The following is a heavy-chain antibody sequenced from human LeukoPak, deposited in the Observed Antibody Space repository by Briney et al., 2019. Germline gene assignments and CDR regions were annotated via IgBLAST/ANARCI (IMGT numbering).Heavy chain of an antibody. CDR2: FDPEDGET. V-gene: IGHV1-24*01. Sequence: ASVKVSCKVSGYTLTELSMHWVRQAPGKGLEWMGGFDPEDGETIYAQKFQGRVTMTEDTSTDTAYMELSSLRSEDKAVYYCATDSHYVWGRLSYDAFDIWGQGTMVTVSS. J-gene: IGHJ3*02. CDR1: GYTLTELS. CDR3: ATDSHYVWGRLSYDAFDI. D-gene: IGHD3-16*01.